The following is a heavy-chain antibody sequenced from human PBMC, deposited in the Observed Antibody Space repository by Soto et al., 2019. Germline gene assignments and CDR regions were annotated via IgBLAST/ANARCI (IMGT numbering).Heavy chain of an antibody. CDR2: IVIGSDYT. CDR3: ARLRASSWYLGGYLDY. CDR1: GFTFSDYY. J-gene: IGHJ4*02. Sequence: QVQLVESGGGLVKPGGSLRLSCAASGFTFSDYYMTWVRQAPGKGLEGVSYIVIGSDYTNYADSVKGRFTISRDNAKTSLYLEMNSLRVEDTAVYYCARLRASSWYLGGYLDYWGQGTLVTVSS. D-gene: IGHD6-13*01. V-gene: IGHV3-11*06.